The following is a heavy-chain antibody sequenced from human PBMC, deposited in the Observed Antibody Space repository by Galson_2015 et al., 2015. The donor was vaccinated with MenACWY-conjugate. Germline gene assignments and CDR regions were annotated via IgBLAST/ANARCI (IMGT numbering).Heavy chain of an antibody. CDR1: GYSFSSYW. CDR2: VYPDDSDT. CDR3: ARLWGVVVVTTWYFDL. Sequence: QSGAEVKKPGESLKISCKLSGYSFSSYWIGWVRQMPGKGLEWMGVVYPDDSDTRYSPSFEGQVTISVDKSISTAYLQWTSLEASDTAIYYCARLWGVVVVTTWYFDLWGRGTPVIVSS. J-gene: IGHJ2*01. V-gene: IGHV5-51*01. D-gene: IGHD3-22*01.